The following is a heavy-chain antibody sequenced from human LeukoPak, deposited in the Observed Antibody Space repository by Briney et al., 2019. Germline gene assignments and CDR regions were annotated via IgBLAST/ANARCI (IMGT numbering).Heavy chain of an antibody. V-gene: IGHV1-2*06. CDR2: INPNSGGT. CDR3: ARDNIMVRGATIDY. J-gene: IGHJ4*02. CDR1: GYTFTGYY. D-gene: IGHD3-10*01. Sequence: ASVKVSCKASGYTFTGYYMHWVRQAPGRGLEWMGRINPNSGGTNYAQKFQGRVTMTRDTSISTAYMELSRLRSGDTAVYYCARDNIMVRGATIDYWGQGTLVTVSS.